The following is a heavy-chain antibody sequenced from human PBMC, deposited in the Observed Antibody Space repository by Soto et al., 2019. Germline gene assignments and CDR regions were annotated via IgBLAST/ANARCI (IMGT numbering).Heavy chain of an antibody. D-gene: IGHD6-13*01. V-gene: IGHV3-21*01. CDR3: ARQYSSSSPCDY. CDR1: GFTFNSYS. Sequence: EVQLVESGGGLVKPGGSLRLSCAASGFTFNSYSMNWVRQAPGKGLEWVSSISTSSSYIYYADSVKGRFIISRDNAKNSLYLQMNSLRAEDTAVYYCARQYSSSSPCDYWGQGTLVTVSS. J-gene: IGHJ4*02. CDR2: ISTSSSYI.